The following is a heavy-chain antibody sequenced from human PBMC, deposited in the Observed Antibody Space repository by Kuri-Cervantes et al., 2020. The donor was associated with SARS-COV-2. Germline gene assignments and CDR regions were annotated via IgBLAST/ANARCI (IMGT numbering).Heavy chain of an antibody. D-gene: IGHD6-13*01. V-gene: IGHV3-23*01. CDR2: ISGSGGST. CDR1: GFTFSSYA. Sequence: GGSLRLSCAASGFTFSSYAVSWVRQAPGKGLEWVSAISGSGGSTYYADSVKGRFTISRDNAKNTLYLQMNSLRAEDTAVYYCARAYSSSYVLYFDYWGQGTLVTVSS. CDR3: ARAYSSSYVLYFDY. J-gene: IGHJ4*02.